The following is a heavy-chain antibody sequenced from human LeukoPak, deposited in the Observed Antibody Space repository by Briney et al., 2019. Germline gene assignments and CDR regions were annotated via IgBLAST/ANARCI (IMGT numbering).Heavy chain of an antibody. J-gene: IGHJ4*02. Sequence: ASVKVSCKTSGYTFTDYDITWVRQAPGQGLEWMGRVSPYNGNTYYSQGFQDRVTITKDTSTGTAYMDLRNLRTDDTAMYYCARNGRVRRVVKDLFEYWGQGTLVTVSS. CDR2: VSPYNGNT. V-gene: IGHV1-18*01. CDR3: ARNGRVRRVVKDLFEY. CDR1: GYTFTDYD. D-gene: IGHD3-10*01.